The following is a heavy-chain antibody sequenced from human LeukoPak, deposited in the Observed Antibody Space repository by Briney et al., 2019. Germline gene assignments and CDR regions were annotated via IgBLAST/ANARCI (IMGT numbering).Heavy chain of an antibody. Sequence: GGSLRLSCAASGFAFSSYAMSWVRQAPGKGLEWVSGISGSGDNTYYADSVKGRFTISRDNSKNTLYPQMNSLRADDTAVYYCVRGPYGSGISNWFDPWGQGTLVIVSS. CDR3: VRGPYGSGISNWFDP. V-gene: IGHV3-23*01. D-gene: IGHD3-10*01. CDR1: GFAFSSYA. J-gene: IGHJ5*02. CDR2: ISGSGDNT.